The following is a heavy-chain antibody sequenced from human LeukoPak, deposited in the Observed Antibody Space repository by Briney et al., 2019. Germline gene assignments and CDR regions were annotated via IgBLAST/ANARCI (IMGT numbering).Heavy chain of an antibody. CDR1: GFTVSSNY. CDR2: IYSGGST. V-gene: IGHV3-53*01. Sequence: GGSLRLSCAASGFTVSSNYMSWVRQAPGKGLEWVSIIYSGGSTFYADSVKGRFIISRDDSKNTFYLQMNSLRAEDTAVYHCAKVHDSGTYATLDYWGQGTLVTVSS. J-gene: IGHJ4*02. CDR3: AKVHDSGTYATLDY. D-gene: IGHD3-10*01.